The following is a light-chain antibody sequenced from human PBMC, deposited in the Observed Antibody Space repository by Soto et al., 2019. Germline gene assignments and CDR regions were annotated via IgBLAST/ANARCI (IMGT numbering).Light chain of an antibody. CDR1: SSDVGGYNY. J-gene: IGLJ1*01. CDR3: SSYTSSSTPYV. V-gene: IGLV2-14*01. CDR2: EVS. Sequence: QSALTQPASVSGSPGQSITISCTGTSSDVGGYNYVSWYQQHPGKAPKLMIYEVSNRPSGVSXRXSGSKSGNTASLTISGXXXEDEADXXCSSYTSSSTPYVFGTGTKLTVL.